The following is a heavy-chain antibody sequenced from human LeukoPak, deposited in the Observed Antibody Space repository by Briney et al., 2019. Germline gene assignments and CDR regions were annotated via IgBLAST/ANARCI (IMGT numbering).Heavy chain of an antibody. Sequence: PSETLSLTCTVSGGSISSYYWSWIRQPPVKGLEWIGYIYYSGSTNYNPSLKSRVTISVDTSKNQFSLKLSSVTAADTAVYYCATDHYDSSGTFDYWGQGTLVTVSS. CDR2: IYYSGST. CDR3: ATDHYDSSGTFDY. CDR1: GGSISSYY. D-gene: IGHD3-22*01. J-gene: IGHJ4*02. V-gene: IGHV4-59*01.